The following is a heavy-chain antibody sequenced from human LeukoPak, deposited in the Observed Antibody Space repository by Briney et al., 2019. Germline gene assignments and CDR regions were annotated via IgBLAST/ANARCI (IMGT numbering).Heavy chain of an antibody. CDR1: GFTFSSYE. CDR3: AREAYYDFWAGGYYYYYMDV. V-gene: IGHV3-48*03. J-gene: IGHJ6*03. CDR2: ISSSGSTI. D-gene: IGHD3-3*01. Sequence: GGSLRLSCAASGFTFSSYEMNWVRQAPGKGLEWASYISSSGSTIYYADSVKGRFTISRDNAKNSLYLQMNSLRAEDTAVYYCAREAYYDFWAGGYYYYYMDVWGKGTTVTVPS.